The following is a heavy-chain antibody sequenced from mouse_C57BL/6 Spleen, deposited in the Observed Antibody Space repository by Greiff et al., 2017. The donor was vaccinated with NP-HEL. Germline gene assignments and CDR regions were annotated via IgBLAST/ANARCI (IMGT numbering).Heavy chain of an antibody. J-gene: IGHJ2*01. CDR1: GFTFSSYA. CDR2: ISDGGSYT. CDR3: AREGARDYDGFDY. D-gene: IGHD2-4*01. V-gene: IGHV5-4*01. Sequence: EVQLVESGGGLVKPGGSLKLSCAASGFTFSSYAMSWVRQTPEKRLEWVATISDGGSYTYYPDNVKGRFTISRDNAKNNLYLQMSHLKSEDTAMYYCAREGARDYDGFDYWGQGTTLTVSS.